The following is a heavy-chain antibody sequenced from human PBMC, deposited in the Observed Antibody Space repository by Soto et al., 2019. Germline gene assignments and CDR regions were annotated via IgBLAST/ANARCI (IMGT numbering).Heavy chain of an antibody. CDR2: INPNSGDT. Sequence: QVQLVQSGAGVMKPGASVKVSCKASGYSFAGYYMHWVRQAPGQGLEWMGWINPNSGDTKYAPKFQGWVTMTRDTAISTAYMELNRLRSDYTAVYFCAREGIAAAYDFWGQGTLVTVSS. V-gene: IGHV1-2*04. CDR1: GYSFAGYY. J-gene: IGHJ4*02. CDR3: AREGIAAAYDF. D-gene: IGHD6-25*01.